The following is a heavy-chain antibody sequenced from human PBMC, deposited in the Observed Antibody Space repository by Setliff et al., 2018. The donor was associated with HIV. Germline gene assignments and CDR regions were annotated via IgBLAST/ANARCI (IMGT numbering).Heavy chain of an antibody. D-gene: IGHD2-15*01. CDR3: ARRIQLRDSSGRSCWTFDI. CDR1: GGSISSYC. CDR2: IFTSGST. Sequence: PSETLSLTCTVSGGSISSYCWNWIRQSPGRGLEWIGYIFTSGSTKYNPSLQSRVTMSIDTSKNQFSLKLTSVTAADTAVYYCARRIQLRDSSGRSCWTFDIWGQGTMVTVSS. J-gene: IGHJ3*02. V-gene: IGHV4-4*09.